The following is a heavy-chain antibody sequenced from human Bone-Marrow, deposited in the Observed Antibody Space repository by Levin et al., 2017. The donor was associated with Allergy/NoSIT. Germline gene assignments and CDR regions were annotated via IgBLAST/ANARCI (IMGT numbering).Heavy chain of an antibody. CDR2: ISSSGDTI. CDR3: ARPPQWLGYMDV. V-gene: IGHV3-48*01. D-gene: IGHD6-19*01. Sequence: ASVKVSCEVSGFTFSYYSMNWVRQAPGKGLEWVSYISSSGDTIYYADSVRGRFTLSRDNAKNSLYLQMNSLRAEDTAVYYCARPPQWLGYMDVWGKGTTVTVSS. J-gene: IGHJ6*03. CDR1: GFTFSYYS.